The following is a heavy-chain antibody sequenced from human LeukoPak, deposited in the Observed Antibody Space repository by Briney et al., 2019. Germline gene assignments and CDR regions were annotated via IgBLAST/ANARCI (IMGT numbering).Heavy chain of an antibody. V-gene: IGHV3-11*01. D-gene: IGHD3-3*01. CDR1: GFTFSDYY. CDR3: ARVRGYDFWSGYFDY. Sequence: GGSLRLSCAASGFTFSDYYMSWIRQAPGKGLEWVSYFSSSGSTIYYADSVKGRFTISRDNAKNSLYLQMNSLRAEDTAVYYCARVRGYDFWSGYFDYWGQGTLVTVSS. J-gene: IGHJ4*02. CDR2: FSSSGSTI.